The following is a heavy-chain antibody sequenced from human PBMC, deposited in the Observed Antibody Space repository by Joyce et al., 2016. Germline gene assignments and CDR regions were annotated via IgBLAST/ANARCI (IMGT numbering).Heavy chain of an antibody. CDR2: IGGSGGGT. D-gene: IGHD3-22*01. J-gene: IGHJ4*02. CDR3: AKDRSGGGDDYESSAHDY. V-gene: IGHV3-23*01. CDR1: GFTFDSYA. Sequence: EVQLLESGGGLAQPGGSLRLSCAASGFTFDSYAMSWVRQGPGKGLEWVSDIGGSGGGTYCAASVKGRFTISRDNSKNTLYLQMNSLRAEDTAVYYCAKDRSGGGDDYESSAHDYWGQGILVTVSS.